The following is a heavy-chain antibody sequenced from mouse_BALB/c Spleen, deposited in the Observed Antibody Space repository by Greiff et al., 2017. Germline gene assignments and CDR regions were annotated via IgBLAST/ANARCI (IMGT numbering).Heavy chain of an antibody. CDR1: GYTFTSYW. CDR2: INPSNGRT. Sequence: QVQLQQSGAELVKPGASVKLSCKASGYTFTSYWMHWVKQRPGQGLEWIGEINPSNGRTNYNEKFKSKATLTVDKSSSTAYMQLSSLTSEDSAVYYCARYHYGSSYDYWGQGTTLTVSS. J-gene: IGHJ2*01. CDR3: ARYHYGSSYDY. V-gene: IGHV1S81*02. D-gene: IGHD1-1*01.